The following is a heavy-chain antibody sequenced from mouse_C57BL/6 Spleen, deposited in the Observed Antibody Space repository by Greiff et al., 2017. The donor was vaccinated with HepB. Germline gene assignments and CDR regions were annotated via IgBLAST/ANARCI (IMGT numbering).Heavy chain of an antibody. CDR3: ARGGSSGYFDY. Sequence: QVQLQQSGAELAKPGASVKLSCKASGYTFTSYWMHWVKQRPGQGLEWIGYINPSSGYTKYNQKFKGKATLTADKSSSTAYMQLSSLTSEDSAVYFCARGGSSGYFDYWGQGTTLTVSS. CDR2: INPSSGYT. V-gene: IGHV1-7*01. D-gene: IGHD3-2*02. CDR1: GYTFTSYW. J-gene: IGHJ2*01.